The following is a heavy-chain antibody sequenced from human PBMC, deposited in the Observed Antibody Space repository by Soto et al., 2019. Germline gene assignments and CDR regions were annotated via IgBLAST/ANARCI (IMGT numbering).Heavy chain of an antibody. J-gene: IGHJ4*02. V-gene: IGHV1-46*03. CDR2: INPSGGST. Sequence: GASVKVSCKASGYTFTSYYMHWVRQAPGQGLEWMGIINPSGGSTSYAQKFQGRVTMTRDTSTSTVYMELSSLRSEDTAVYYCARPHAYYDFWSGYYGYFDYWGQGTLVTVSS. CDR1: GYTFTSYY. D-gene: IGHD3-3*01. CDR3: ARPHAYYDFWSGYYGYFDY.